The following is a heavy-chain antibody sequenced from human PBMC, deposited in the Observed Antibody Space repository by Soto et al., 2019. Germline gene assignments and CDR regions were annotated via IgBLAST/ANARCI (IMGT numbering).Heavy chain of an antibody. V-gene: IGHV4-34*12. D-gene: IGHD6-19*01. CDR1: GGSFSGYY. CDR2: VFYGGST. J-gene: IGHJ4*01. Sequence: PSETLSLTCAVYGGSFSGYYWSWIRQSPGKGLEWIGNVFYGGSTYYNPSLKSRVSTSIDTSKNQFSLRLSSVTAADTGVYYCARPYSSGWYSSFEYWGQGTLVTVSS. CDR3: ARPYSSGWYSSFEY.